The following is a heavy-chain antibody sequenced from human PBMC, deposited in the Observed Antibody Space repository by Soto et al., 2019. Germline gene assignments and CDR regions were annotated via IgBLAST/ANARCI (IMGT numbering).Heavy chain of an antibody. CDR3: AREYCSGVRCSLSAAYAFDS. D-gene: IGHD2-15*01. J-gene: IGHJ3*02. V-gene: IGHV4-31*03. Sequence: QVQLQESGPGLVKPSQTLSLTCTFSGGSISSGGYYWSWIRQHPGKGLEWIGYIYYSGSTYHNPSLTSRVTIAVDTSKTRFPLKLSSVTAADTSVYSFAREYCSGVRCSLSAAYAFDSSVEETMVTVSS. CDR1: GGSISSGGYY. CDR2: IYYSGST.